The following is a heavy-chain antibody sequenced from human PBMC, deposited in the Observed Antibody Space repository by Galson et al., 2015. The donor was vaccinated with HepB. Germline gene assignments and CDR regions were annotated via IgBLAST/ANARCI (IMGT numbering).Heavy chain of an antibody. CDR2: IYSGGST. V-gene: IGHV3-53*01. Sequence: SLRLSCAASGFTVSSNYMSWVRQAPGKGLEWVSVIYSGGSTYYADSVKGRFTISRDNSKNTLYLQMNSLRAEDTAVYYCARDRRGQLAPEDAFDIWGQGTMVTVSS. CDR3: ARDRRGQLAPEDAFDI. D-gene: IGHD6-13*01. J-gene: IGHJ3*02. CDR1: GFTVSSNY.